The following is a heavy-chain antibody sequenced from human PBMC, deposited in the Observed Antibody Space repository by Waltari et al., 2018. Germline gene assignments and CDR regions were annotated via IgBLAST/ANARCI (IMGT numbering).Heavy chain of an antibody. D-gene: IGHD2-2*01. CDR1: GFSFSSYE. V-gene: IGHV3-48*03. CDR2: ISDSDNSK. Sequence: EAQLVESGGGLVQPGGSLRLSCAASGFSFSSYEMNWVRQAPGKGLGWISYISDSDNSKFYAGSVKGRFTVSRDNAKNSLHLEMNSLRAEDTATYYCVRDGLGSGRTRVDVWGQGTTVIVSS. CDR3: VRDGLGSGRTRVDV. J-gene: IGHJ6*02.